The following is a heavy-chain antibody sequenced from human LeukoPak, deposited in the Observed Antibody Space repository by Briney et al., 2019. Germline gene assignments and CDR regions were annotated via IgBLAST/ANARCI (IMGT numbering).Heavy chain of an antibody. CDR2: ISGTGGST. CDR3: ARPSHSSGWSHDY. J-gene: IGHJ4*02. V-gene: IGHV3-23*01. CDR1: GFTFTSYA. Sequence: PGGSLRLSCAASGFTFTSYAMSWVRQAPGKGLEWVSAISGTGGSTYYTDSVKGRFTISRDNAKNSLYLQMNSLRAEDTAVYYCARPSHSSGWSHDYWGQGTLVTVSS. D-gene: IGHD6-19*01.